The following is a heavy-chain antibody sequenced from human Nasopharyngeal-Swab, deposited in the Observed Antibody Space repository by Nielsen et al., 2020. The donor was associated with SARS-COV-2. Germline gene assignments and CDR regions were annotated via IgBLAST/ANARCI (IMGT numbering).Heavy chain of an antibody. CDR3: ARGRSSGYYYGYYYGMDV. Sequence: GSLRLSCAVYGGSFSGYYWSWIRQPPGKGLEWIGEINHSGSTNYNPSLKSRVTISVDTSKNQFSLKLSSVTAADTAVHYCARGRSSGYYYGYYYGMDVWGQGTTVTVSS. CDR2: INHSGST. D-gene: IGHD3-22*01. CDR1: GGSFSGYY. V-gene: IGHV4-34*01. J-gene: IGHJ6*02.